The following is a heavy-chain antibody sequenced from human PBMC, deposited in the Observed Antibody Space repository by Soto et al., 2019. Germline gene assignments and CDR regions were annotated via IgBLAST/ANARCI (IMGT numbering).Heavy chain of an antibody. V-gene: IGHV4-34*01. D-gene: IGHD3-3*01. CDR2: INHSGST. Sequence: QVQLQQWGAGLVKPSETLSLTCAVYGGSFSDYYWSWIRQPPGKGLEWIGEINHSGSTSYTPSLKSRVTISVDSSKNQFSLKLSSVTAADTAVYYCAKGEPIFRVVNIANWFDPWGQGTPVTVSS. J-gene: IGHJ5*02. CDR1: GGSFSDYY. CDR3: AKGEPIFRVVNIANWFDP.